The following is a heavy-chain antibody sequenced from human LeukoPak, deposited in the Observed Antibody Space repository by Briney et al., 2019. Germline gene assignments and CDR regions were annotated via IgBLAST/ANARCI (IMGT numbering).Heavy chain of an antibody. J-gene: IGHJ4*02. CDR1: GYTFTSYD. Sequence: ASVKVSCKASGYTFTSYDINWVRQATGQGLEWMGWMNPNSGNTGYAQKFQGRATITRNTSISTAYMELSSLRSEDTAVYYCARGWELLYYFDYWGQGTLVTVSS. D-gene: IGHD1-26*01. CDR2: MNPNSGNT. V-gene: IGHV1-8*03. CDR3: ARGWELLYYFDY.